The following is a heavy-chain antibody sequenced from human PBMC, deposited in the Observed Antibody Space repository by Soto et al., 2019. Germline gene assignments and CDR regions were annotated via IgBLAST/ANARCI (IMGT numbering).Heavy chain of an antibody. D-gene: IGHD1-20*01. V-gene: IGHV1-69*01. CDR1: GGTFSSYA. CDR2: IIPIFGTA. CDR3: ARDSSNCNDAGDYYYGMDV. J-gene: IGHJ6*02. Sequence: QVQLVQSGAEVKKPGSSVKVSCKASGGTFSSYAISWVRQAPGQGLEWMGGIIPIFGTANYAQTFQGRVTITADDSTSTAYMALSSLRSEDTAVYYCARDSSNCNDAGDYYYGMDVWGQGTTVTVAS.